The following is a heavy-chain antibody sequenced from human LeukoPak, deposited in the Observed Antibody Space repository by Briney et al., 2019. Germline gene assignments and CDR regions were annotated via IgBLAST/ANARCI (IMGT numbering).Heavy chain of an antibody. CDR1: GFTFGYYS. D-gene: IGHD3-10*01. V-gene: IGHV3-21*01. Sequence: GGSLRLSCAASGFTFGYYSMNWVRQAPGKGLEWVSSISSSSTYIYFADSVKGRFTISRDNANNSLYLQMNSLRAEDTAVYYCARTRHMVRGVIEWAYYFDYWGQGTLVTVSS. J-gene: IGHJ4*02. CDR3: ARTRHMVRGVIEWAYYFDY. CDR2: ISSSSTYI.